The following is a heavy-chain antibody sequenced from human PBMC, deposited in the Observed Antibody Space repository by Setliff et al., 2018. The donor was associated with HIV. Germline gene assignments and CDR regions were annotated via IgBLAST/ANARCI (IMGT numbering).Heavy chain of an antibody. CDR3: AKGGYSYGYAAELNFDY. V-gene: IGHV3-30-3*01. J-gene: IGHJ4*02. CDR1: GFIFSTYA. Sequence: SLRLSCAASGFIFSTYAIHWVRQAPGKGLEWVTVISYDGNNKYYADSVKGRFTISRDNAKNSLYLQMNSLRTEDTALYYCAKGGYSYGYAAELNFDYWGQGTLVTVSS. CDR2: ISYDGNNK. D-gene: IGHD5-18*01.